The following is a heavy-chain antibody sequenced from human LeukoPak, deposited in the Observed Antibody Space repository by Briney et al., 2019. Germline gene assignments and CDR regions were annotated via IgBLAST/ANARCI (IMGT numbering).Heavy chain of an antibody. CDR2: INHSGST. D-gene: IGHD2-2*02. CDR3: ARGGYCSSTSCYTGWFDP. V-gene: IGHV4-34*01. J-gene: IGHJ5*02. CDR1: GGSFSGYY. Sequence: PSETLFLTCAVYGGSFSGYYWSWIRQPPGKGLEWIGEINHSGSTNYNPSLKSRVTISVDTSKNQFSLKLSSVTAADTAVYYCARGGYCSSTSCYTGWFDPWGQGTLVTVSS.